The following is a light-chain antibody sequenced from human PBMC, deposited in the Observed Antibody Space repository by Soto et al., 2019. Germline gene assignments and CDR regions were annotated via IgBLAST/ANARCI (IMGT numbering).Light chain of an antibody. CDR3: KSYDSSLSGYV. V-gene: IGLV1-40*01. CDR2: FNR. Sequence: QSVLTQPPSVSGAPGQRVTISCTGSSSNIGGGHDVLWYQQLPGTAPKLLFYFNRHRPSGVPERFSGYKSGTSSSLAITGLQAEVEADYYCKSYDSSLSGYVFGSGTKVTVL. J-gene: IGLJ1*01. CDR1: SSNIGGGHD.